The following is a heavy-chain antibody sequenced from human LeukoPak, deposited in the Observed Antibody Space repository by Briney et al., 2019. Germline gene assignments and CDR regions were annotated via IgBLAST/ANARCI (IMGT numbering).Heavy chain of an antibody. CDR1: GYTFTSYG. D-gene: IGHD1-26*01. Sequence: ASVKVSCKASGYTFTSYGISWVRQAPGQGLEWMGWINPNSGGTNYAQKFQGRVTMTRDTSISTAYMELSRLRSDDTAVYYCARGKWELRVGYFDYWGQGTLVTVSS. CDR3: ARGKWELRVGYFDY. J-gene: IGHJ4*02. CDR2: INPNSGGT. V-gene: IGHV1-2*02.